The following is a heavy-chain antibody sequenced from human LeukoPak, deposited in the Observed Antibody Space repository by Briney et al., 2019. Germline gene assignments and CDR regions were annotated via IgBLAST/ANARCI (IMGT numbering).Heavy chain of an antibody. CDR2: INPNSGGT. J-gene: IGHJ4*02. CDR3: ARDGTEETGELDY. Sequence: ASVKVSCKASGYTFTGYYMHWVRQAPGQGLEWMGWINPNSGGTNCAQKFQGRVTMTRDTSISTAYMELSRLRSDDTAVYYCARDGTEETGELDYWGQGTLVTVSS. CDR1: GYTFTGYY. V-gene: IGHV1-2*02. D-gene: IGHD1-1*01.